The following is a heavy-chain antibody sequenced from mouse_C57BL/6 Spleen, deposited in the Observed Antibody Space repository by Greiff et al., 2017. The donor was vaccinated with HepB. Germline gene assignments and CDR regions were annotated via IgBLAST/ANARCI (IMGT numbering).Heavy chain of an antibody. V-gene: IGHV1-7*01. CDR2: INPSSGYT. Sequence: VQLQQSGAELAKPGASVKLSCKASGYTFTSYWMHWVKQRPGQGLEWIGYINPSSGYTKYNQTFKDKATLTADKSSITAYMQLSSLTYEDSAVYYCARASYYGCSSFDYWGQGTTLTVSS. J-gene: IGHJ2*01. CDR3: ARASYYGCSSFDY. CDR1: GYTFTSYW. D-gene: IGHD1-1*01.